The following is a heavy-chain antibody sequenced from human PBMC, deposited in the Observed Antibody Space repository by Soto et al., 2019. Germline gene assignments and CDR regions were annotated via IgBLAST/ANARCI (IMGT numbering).Heavy chain of an antibody. CDR2: IWYDGSNT. V-gene: IGHV3-33*01. Sequence: QVQLVESGGGVVQPGGSLRLSCEASGFTFTTYGMHWVRQAPVKGLEWVAIIWYDGSNTYYADTVKGRFTISRDNSNNTLYLQMNSLRAEDTAVYYCARFGSGCTFDYWGQGSLVTVSS. CDR3: ARFGSGCTFDY. D-gene: IGHD6-19*01. CDR1: GFTFTTYG. J-gene: IGHJ4*02.